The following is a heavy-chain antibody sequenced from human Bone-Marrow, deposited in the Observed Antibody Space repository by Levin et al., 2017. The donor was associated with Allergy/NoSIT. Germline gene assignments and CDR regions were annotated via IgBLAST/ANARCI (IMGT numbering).Heavy chain of an antibody. V-gene: IGHV3-15*01. CDR1: GFTFSNAW. J-gene: IGHJ5*02. D-gene: IGHD2-2*01. Sequence: GGSLRLSCAASGFTFSNAWMSWVRQAPGKGLEWVGRIKSKTDGGTTDYAAPVKGRFTISRDDSKNTLYLQMNSLKTEDTAVYYCTTYCSSTSCYAPRGWFDPWGQGTLVTVSS. CDR2: IKSKTDGGTT. CDR3: TTYCSSTSCYAPRGWFDP.